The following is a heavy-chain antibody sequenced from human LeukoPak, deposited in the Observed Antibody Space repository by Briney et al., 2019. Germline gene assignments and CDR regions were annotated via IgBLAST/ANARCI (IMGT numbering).Heavy chain of an antibody. D-gene: IGHD3/OR15-3a*01. J-gene: IGHJ4*02. CDR3: ARETDWAFDY. CDR2: INHSGST. CDR1: GGPFSGYY. V-gene: IGHV4-34*01. Sequence: SETLSLTCAVYGGPFSGYYWSWIRQPPGKGLEWIGEINHSGSTNYNPSLKSRVTISVDTSKNQFSLKLSSVTAADTAVYYCARETDWAFDYWGQGTLVTVSS.